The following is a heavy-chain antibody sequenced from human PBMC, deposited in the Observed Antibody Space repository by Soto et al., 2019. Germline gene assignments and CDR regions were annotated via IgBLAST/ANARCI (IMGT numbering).Heavy chain of an antibody. V-gene: IGHV3-23*01. CDR1: GFTFSSYA. D-gene: IGHD1-7*01. Sequence: GGSLRLSCAVSGFTFSSYAMSWVRQAPGKGLECVSGISSDGGSTYYADSVRGRFTISRVNSKNTVYLQMNNLRAEDTAVYYCARRSGTTRVAAFDIWGQGTVVTISS. CDR3: ARRSGTTRVAAFDI. CDR2: ISSDGGST. J-gene: IGHJ3*02.